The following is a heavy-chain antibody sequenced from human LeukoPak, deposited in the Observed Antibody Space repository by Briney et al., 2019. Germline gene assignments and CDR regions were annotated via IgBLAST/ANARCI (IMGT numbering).Heavy chain of an antibody. J-gene: IGHJ4*02. CDR3: AKGPKGSIDS. V-gene: IGHV3-11*01. CDR1: GFTFSEFY. Sequence: GGSLRLSCTTSGFTFSEFYMSWIREVPGKGLQWVSYIDLYALTIYYADSVKGRFTISRDNAKSSFYLQMSSLRVEDTAIYYCAKGPKGSIDSWGQGTLVTVSS. CDR2: IDLYALTI.